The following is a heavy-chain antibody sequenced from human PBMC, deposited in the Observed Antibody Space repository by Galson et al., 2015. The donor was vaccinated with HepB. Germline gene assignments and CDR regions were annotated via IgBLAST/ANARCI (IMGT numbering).Heavy chain of an antibody. V-gene: IGHV1-46*01. D-gene: IGHD2-2*01. Sequence: SVKVSCKASGYTFTSYYMFWVRQAPGQGLEWMGLINPSGDSATYSQKLQGTATMTRDTSTSTVYMELSSLRSEDTAVYYCARYSSTMAFDYWGQGTLVTVSS. CDR3: ARYSSTMAFDY. CDR1: GYTFTSYY. J-gene: IGHJ4*02. CDR2: INPSGDSA.